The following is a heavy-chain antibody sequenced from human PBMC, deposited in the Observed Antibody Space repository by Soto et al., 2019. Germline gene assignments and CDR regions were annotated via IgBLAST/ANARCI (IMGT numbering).Heavy chain of an antibody. CDR1: GFTFRSYS. D-gene: IGHD1-26*01. CDR2: VTGSGSNT. V-gene: IGHV3-23*01. CDR3: AIESGVYPGYFQH. J-gene: IGHJ1*01. Sequence: PGGSPRLSCAAPGFTFRSYSMNLVRPAPGKGLEWVSSVTGSGSNTYYADSVKGRFAISRDNSKNTLYLQMNSLRVEDTAVYYCAIESGVYPGYFQHWGQGTLVTVSS.